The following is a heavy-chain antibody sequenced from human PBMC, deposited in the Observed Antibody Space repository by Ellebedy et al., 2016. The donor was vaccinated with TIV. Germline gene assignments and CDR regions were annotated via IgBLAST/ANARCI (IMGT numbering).Heavy chain of an antibody. CDR3: ARDGNNHGSDLDY. CDR2: INKDESEK. V-gene: IGHV3-7*01. J-gene: IGHJ4*02. D-gene: IGHD1/OR15-1a*01. CDR1: GFTFSSYW. Sequence: GESLKISCAASGFTFSSYWMSWVRQAPGKGLECVANINKDESEKYYVDSVKGRFTISRDKAKNSLYLQMNSLRAEDTAVYYCARDGNNHGSDLDYWGQGTLVTVSS.